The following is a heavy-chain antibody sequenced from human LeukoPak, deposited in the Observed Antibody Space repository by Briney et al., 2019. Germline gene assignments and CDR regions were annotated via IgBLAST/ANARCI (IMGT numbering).Heavy chain of an antibody. V-gene: IGHV3-74*01. CDR3: ARVLSISSTSCYSY. Sequence: GGSLRLSCAASGFSISTYWIHWVRHAPGKGLVWVSRINPDGSTTYYADSVKGRFTISRDNAKNTLYLQMNSLRAEDTAVYYCARVLSISSTSCYSYWGQGTLVTVSS. CDR2: INPDGSTT. J-gene: IGHJ4*02. D-gene: IGHD2-2*01. CDR1: GFSISTYW.